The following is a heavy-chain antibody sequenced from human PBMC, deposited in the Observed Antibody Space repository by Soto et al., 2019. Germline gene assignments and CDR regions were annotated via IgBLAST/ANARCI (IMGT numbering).Heavy chain of an antibody. CDR2: IDHSGST. V-gene: IGHV4-4*02. Sequence: QVQLQESGPGLVKPSGTLSLTCAVSGGSISSTNWWNWVRQPPGKGLEWIGEIDHSGSTNYNPSLMSRVSMSVDKPRNQFSLKLSSVTAADTAVYYCVRDSGNGWKGHWGQGTLVTVSS. J-gene: IGHJ4*02. CDR3: VRDSGNGWKGH. D-gene: IGHD6-19*01. CDR1: GGSISSTNW.